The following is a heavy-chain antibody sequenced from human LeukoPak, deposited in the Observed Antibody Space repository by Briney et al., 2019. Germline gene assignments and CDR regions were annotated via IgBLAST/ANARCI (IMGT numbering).Heavy chain of an antibody. CDR2: INPNSGGT. D-gene: IGHD6-19*01. Sequence: ASVKVSCKASGYTFTGYYMYWVRQAPGQGLEWMGWINPNSGGTNYAQKFQGRVTMIRDTSISTAYMDLSRLRSDDTAVYYCARDSGIAVAGEFDFWGQGTLVTVSS. CDR1: GYTFTGYY. V-gene: IGHV1-2*02. J-gene: IGHJ4*02. CDR3: ARDSGIAVAGEFDF.